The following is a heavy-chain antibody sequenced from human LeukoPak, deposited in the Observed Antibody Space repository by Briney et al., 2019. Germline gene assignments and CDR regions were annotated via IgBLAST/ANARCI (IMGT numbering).Heavy chain of an antibody. CDR2: IHSGGNT. J-gene: IGHJ3*01. CDR3: ARNWDPLPTAPGSAAFDL. D-gene: IGHD7-27*01. V-gene: IGHV3-53*05. Sequence: GGSLRLSCAASGFTVSSSYMSWVRQAPGKGLEWVSVIHSGGNTYYADSVKGRFTISRDNSLYTLFLQMNTLKFEDTSVYYCARNWDPLPTAPGSAAFDLWGQGTLVTVSS. CDR1: GFTVSSSY.